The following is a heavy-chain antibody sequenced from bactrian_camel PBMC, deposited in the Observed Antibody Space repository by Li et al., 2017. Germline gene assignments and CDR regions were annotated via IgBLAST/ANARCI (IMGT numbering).Heavy chain of an antibody. CDR2: IRSGGVMI. D-gene: IGHD2*01. V-gene: IGHV3S1*01. CDR3: ATARSGGSWTNDFGY. Sequence: HVQLVESGGGLVQSGGSLTLSCEVSGLDVSRYCLGWFRQAPGKGLEWVSSIRSGGVMIYYADSVKGRFTISRDNAKNPLYLQLNNLRTEDTAMYYCATARSGGSWTNDFGYWGHGTQVTVS. CDR1: GLDVSRYC. J-gene: IGHJ6*01.